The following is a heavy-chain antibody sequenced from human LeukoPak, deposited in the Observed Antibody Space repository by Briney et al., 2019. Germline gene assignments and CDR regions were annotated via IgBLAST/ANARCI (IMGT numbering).Heavy chain of an antibody. CDR1: GFTFSSYA. D-gene: IGHD5-18*01. CDR2: ISGSGGST. Sequence: GGSLRLSCAASGFTFSSYAMSWVRQAPGKGLERVSAISGSGGSTYYADSVKGRFTISRDNSKNTLYLQMNSLRAEDTAVYYCAKEEGYSYGSRDAFDIWGQGTMVTVSS. V-gene: IGHV3-23*01. CDR3: AKEEGYSYGSRDAFDI. J-gene: IGHJ3*02.